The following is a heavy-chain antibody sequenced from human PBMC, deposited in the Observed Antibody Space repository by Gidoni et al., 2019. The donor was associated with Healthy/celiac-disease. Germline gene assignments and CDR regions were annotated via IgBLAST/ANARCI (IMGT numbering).Heavy chain of an antibody. D-gene: IGHD4-17*01. J-gene: IGHJ5*02. V-gene: IGHV1-69*01. CDR1: GGTFSSYA. Sequence: QVQLVQAGAEGKKPGSSVKVSCKDDGGTFSSYAMSWGRQAPGQGLEWMGWIIPIFGTANYAQKFQGRVTITADESTSTAYMELSSLRSEDTAVYYCARDRDYGDYVLWFYPWGQGTLVTVSS. CDR3: ARDRDYGDYVLWFYP. CDR2: IIPIFGTA.